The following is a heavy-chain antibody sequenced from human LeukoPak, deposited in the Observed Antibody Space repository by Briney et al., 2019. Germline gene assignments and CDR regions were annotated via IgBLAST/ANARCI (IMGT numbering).Heavy chain of an antibody. Sequence: SVKVSCKASGGTFSSYAISWVRQALGQGLEWMGGIIPIFGTANYAQKFQGRVTITADESTSTAYMELSSLRSEDTAVYYCAVLPRTQLFDYWGQGTLVTVSS. CDR1: GGTFSSYA. V-gene: IGHV1-69*13. CDR3: AVLPRTQLFDY. CDR2: IIPIFGTA. D-gene: IGHD2-2*01. J-gene: IGHJ4*02.